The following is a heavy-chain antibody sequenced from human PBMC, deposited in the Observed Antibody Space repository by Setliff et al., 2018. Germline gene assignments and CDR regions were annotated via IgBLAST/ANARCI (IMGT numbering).Heavy chain of an antibody. J-gene: IGHJ5*02. Sequence: SETLSLTCNVSGDFISSGGYTWNWIRQHPEMGLEWIGYIFYNGNTFYDPSLQSRVTISVDTSKNQFSLKLTSLNAADSAVYYCARASHSYGSPNWFDPWGPGTLVTVSS. CDR1: GDFISSGGYT. V-gene: IGHV4-31*03. CDR3: ARASHSYGSPNWFDP. D-gene: IGHD3-22*01. CDR2: IFYNGNT.